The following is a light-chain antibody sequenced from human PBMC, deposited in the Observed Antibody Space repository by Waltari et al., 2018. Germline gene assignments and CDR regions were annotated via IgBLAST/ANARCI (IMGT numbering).Light chain of an antibody. Sequence: DIQMTQSPATLSACVGDRVTITCRASQNVIRWLAWFQQKPGKAPKVLIYKASNLENGVPSRFSGDGSGTEFTLTISSLQPDDFATYYCLQYSGYPYTFGQGTKLDI. CDR1: QNVIRW. V-gene: IGKV1-5*03. CDR3: LQYSGYPYT. CDR2: KAS. J-gene: IGKJ2*01.